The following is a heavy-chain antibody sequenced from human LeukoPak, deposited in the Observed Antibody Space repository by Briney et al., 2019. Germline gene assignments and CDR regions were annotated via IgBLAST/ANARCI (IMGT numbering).Heavy chain of an antibody. CDR3: AKGPVAFEDSSGYSDY. Sequence: PGGSLRLSCAASGFTFSSYSMNWVRQAPGKGLEWVSAISGSGGSTYYADSVKGRFTISRDNSKNTLYLQMNSLRAEDTAVYYCAKGPVAFEDSSGYSDYWGQGTLVTVSS. CDR2: ISGSGGST. V-gene: IGHV3-23*01. D-gene: IGHD3-22*01. J-gene: IGHJ4*02. CDR1: GFTFSSYS.